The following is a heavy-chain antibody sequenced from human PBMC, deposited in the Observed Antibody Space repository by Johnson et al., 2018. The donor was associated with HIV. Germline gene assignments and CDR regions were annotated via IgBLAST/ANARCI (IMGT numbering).Heavy chain of an antibody. CDR3: ARAGVVFSTASHDAFDM. V-gene: IGHV3-30*19. J-gene: IGHJ3*02. D-gene: IGHD2-21*01. CDR2: ISYDGSNK. CDR1: GFTFSSYG. Sequence: QVQLVESGGGVVQPGRSLRLSCAASGFTFSSYGMHWVRQAPGKGLEWVAVISYDGSNKYYADSVKGRFTISRDNSKNTLYLQMDGLRPEDTAVYYCARAGVVFSTASHDAFDMWGQGTMVTVSS.